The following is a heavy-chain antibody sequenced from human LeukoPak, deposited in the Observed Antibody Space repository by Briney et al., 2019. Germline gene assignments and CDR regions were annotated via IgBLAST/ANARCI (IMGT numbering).Heavy chain of an antibody. CDR3: ASSFDTSGYYSD. D-gene: IGHD3-22*01. V-gene: IGHV4-34*01. CDR2: INQSGST. CDR1: GGSFSGYF. Sequence: SETLSLTCAVYGGSFSGYFWSWIRQPPGKGLEWIGEINQSGSTNYNPSLKSRVTISLDTPKNQFSLKMTSVTAADTAVYFCASSFDTSGYYSDWGQGTLVTVSS. J-gene: IGHJ4*02.